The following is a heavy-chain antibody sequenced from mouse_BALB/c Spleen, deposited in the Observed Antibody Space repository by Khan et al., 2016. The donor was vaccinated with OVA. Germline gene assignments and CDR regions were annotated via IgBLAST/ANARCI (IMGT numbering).Heavy chain of an antibody. J-gene: IGHJ4*01. CDR2: ISYSGST. V-gene: IGHV3-2*02. Sequence: EVQLQESGPGLVKPSQSLSLTCTVTGYSITSDYAWNWIRQLPGNKLEWMGFISYSGSTTYNPSLKSRISITRDTSKDPFFLQLKSVTSEDTATYDWASELGRYCAMDYGGQGTSVTVSS. D-gene: IGHD4-1*01. CDR1: GYSITSDYA. CDR3: ASELGRYCAMDY.